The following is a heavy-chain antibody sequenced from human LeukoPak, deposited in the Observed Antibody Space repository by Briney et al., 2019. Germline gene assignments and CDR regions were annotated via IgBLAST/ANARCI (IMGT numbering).Heavy chain of an antibody. V-gene: IGHV1-8*01. D-gene: IGHD6-19*01. CDR3: ARSLRGWYKDY. Sequence: ASVKVSCKASGYTFTNYDINWVRQATGQGLEWMGWMNPNSGNTAYAQNFQGRVTMTRDTSISTIYMELSSLRSEDTAVYYCARSLRGWYKDYWGQGTLLTVSS. CDR1: GYTFTNYD. J-gene: IGHJ4*02. CDR2: MNPNSGNT.